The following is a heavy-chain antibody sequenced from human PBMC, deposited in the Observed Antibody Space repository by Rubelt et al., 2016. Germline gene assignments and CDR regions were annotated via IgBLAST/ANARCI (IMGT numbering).Heavy chain of an antibody. Sequence: ECGGGLVQPGGSLRLSCSASGFTFRSCAMHWVRQAPGTGLECVSFIYSGGSTYCADSVKGRFTISRDNSKNTVYLQMNSLRVEDTAVYYCARGRLTYDDYGWFDPWGQGTLVTVSS. J-gene: IGHJ5*02. V-gene: IGHV3-66*01. CDR2: IYSGGST. D-gene: IGHD4-17*01. CDR3: ARGRLTYDDYGWFDP. CDR1: GFTFRSCA.